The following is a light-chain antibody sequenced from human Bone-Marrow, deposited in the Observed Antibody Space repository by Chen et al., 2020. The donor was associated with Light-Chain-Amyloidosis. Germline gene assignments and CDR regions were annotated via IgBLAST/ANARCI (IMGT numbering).Light chain of an antibody. V-gene: IGLV2-14*01. CDR3: RAYISSSTLVV. CDR2: DVS. J-gene: IGLJ2*01. Sequence: QSALTQPASVSGSPGQSITISCTGTSSAVGAYNYVSWYQQHPGKAPKLMIYDVSNRPSGVPYRFSGSKSGNTASLTISGLQAEDEADYHCRAYISSSTLVVFGGGTKLTVL. CDR1: SSAVGAYNY.